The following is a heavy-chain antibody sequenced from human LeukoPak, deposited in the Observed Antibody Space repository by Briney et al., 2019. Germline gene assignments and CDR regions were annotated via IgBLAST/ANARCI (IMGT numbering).Heavy chain of an antibody. CDR1: GFTFSSYS. Sequence: GGSLRLSCAASGFTFSSYSMNWVRQAPGKGLEWVSYISSSSTIYYADSVKGRFTISRDNAKNSLYLQMNSLRAEDTAVYYCARGHLDSSSLEHWGQGTLVTVSS. J-gene: IGHJ1*01. CDR2: ISSSSTI. CDR3: ARGHLDSSSLEH. V-gene: IGHV3-48*04. D-gene: IGHD6-13*01.